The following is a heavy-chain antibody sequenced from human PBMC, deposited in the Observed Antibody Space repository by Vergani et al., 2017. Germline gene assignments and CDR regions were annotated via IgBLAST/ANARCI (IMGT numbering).Heavy chain of an antibody. J-gene: IGHJ4*02. CDR1: GFTFSSYA. CDR2: ISGSGGST. Sequence: EVQLLESGGGLVQPGGSLRLSCAASGFTFSSYAMSWVRQAPGKGLEWVSAISGSGGSTYYADSVKGRFTISRDNSKNTLYLQMNSLRAEDTAVYYCTTDPTMIVVVITTERLDYWGQGTLVTVSS. CDR3: TTDPTMIVVVITTERLDY. V-gene: IGHV3-23*01. D-gene: IGHD3-22*01.